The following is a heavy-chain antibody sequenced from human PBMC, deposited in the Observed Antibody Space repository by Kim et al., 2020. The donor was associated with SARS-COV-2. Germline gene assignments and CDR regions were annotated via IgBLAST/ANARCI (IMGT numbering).Heavy chain of an antibody. J-gene: IGHJ5*02. CDR1: GYTFTGYY. V-gene: IGHV1-2*06. CDR3: AKTGDDTGEIWFEP. D-gene: IGHD3-16*01. Sequence: ASVKVSCKASGYTFTGYYIQWVRQAPGQGLEWMGRINPNTGGTNYAQKFRTRVTMTWDTSMSTAYMDLSSLRSDDTAVYYCAKTGDDTGEIWFEPWGRGTRVSVST. CDR2: INPNTGGT.